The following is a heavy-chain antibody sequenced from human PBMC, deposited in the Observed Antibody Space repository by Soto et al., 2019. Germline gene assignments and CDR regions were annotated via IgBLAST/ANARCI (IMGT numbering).Heavy chain of an antibody. CDR1: GGTFSSYA. D-gene: IGHD3-10*01. Sequence: SVKVSCXASGGTFSSYAISWVRQAPGQVLEWMGVIIPIFGTANYAQKFQGRVTITADESTSTAYMELSSLRSEDTAVYYCARERSRVAYYGSGAVSLWGQGTTVTVSS. CDR2: IIPIFGTA. J-gene: IGHJ6*02. V-gene: IGHV1-69*13. CDR3: ARERSRVAYYGSGAVSL.